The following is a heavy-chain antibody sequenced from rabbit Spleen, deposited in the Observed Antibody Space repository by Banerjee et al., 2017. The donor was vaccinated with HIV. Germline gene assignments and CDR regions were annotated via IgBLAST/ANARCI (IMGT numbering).Heavy chain of an antibody. J-gene: IGHJ6*01. CDR3: ARDTASSFSSYGMDL. CDR1: GFSFSSSYY. Sequence: QSLEESGGGLVKPGASLTLTCKASGFSFSSSYYMCWVRQAPGKGLEWIACIYTGYSGTTYYASWAKGRFTISKTSSTTVTLQMTSLTAADTATYFCARDTASSFSSYGMDLWGPGTLVTVS. V-gene: IGHV1S40*01. CDR2: IYTGYSGTT. D-gene: IGHD8-1*01.